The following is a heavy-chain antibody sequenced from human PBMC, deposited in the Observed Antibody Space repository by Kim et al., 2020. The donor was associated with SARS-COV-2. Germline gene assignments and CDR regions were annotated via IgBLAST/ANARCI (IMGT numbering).Heavy chain of an antibody. Sequence: GESLKISCKGSGYSFTSYWIGWVRQMPGKVLEWMGIIYPGDSDTRYSPSFQGQVTISADKAISTAYLQWSSLKASDTAMYYCARRSDCSGGSCSPTAEYFQHWGQGTLVTVSS. J-gene: IGHJ1*01. CDR1: GYSFTSYW. D-gene: IGHD2-15*01. CDR3: ARRSDCSGGSCSPTAEYFQH. V-gene: IGHV5-51*01. CDR2: IYPGDSDT.